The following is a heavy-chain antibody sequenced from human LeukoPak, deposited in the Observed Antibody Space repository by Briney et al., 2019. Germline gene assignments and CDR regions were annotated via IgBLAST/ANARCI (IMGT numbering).Heavy chain of an antibody. Sequence: GGSLRLSCAASGFTFSNSAMSWVRQAPGKGLEWVSTLSGSGITTYYADSVKGRFTISRDNSKNTLYLQMNTLRAEDSALYYCAKGIYSSGWSYFDYWGQGTLVTVSS. V-gene: IGHV3-23*01. CDR3: AKGIYSSGWSYFDY. J-gene: IGHJ4*02. CDR2: LSGSGITT. D-gene: IGHD6-19*01. CDR1: GFTFSNSA.